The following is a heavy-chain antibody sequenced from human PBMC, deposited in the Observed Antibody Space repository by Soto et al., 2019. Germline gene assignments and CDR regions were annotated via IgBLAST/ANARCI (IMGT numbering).Heavy chain of an antibody. V-gene: IGHV3-33*01. J-gene: IGHJ4*02. D-gene: IGHD2-2*01. CDR2: IWYDGSNK. Sequence: VQLVESGGGVVQPGRSLRLSCAASGFTFSSYGMHWVRQAPGKGLEWVAVIWYDGSNKYYADSVKGRFTISRDNSKNTLYLQMNSLRAEDTAVYYCARDLGYCSSTSCSSFDYWGQGTLVTVSS. CDR1: GFTFSSYG. CDR3: ARDLGYCSSTSCSSFDY.